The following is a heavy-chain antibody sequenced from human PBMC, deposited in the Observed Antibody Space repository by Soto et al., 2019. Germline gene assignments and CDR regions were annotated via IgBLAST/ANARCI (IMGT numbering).Heavy chain of an antibody. D-gene: IGHD3-16*01. Sequence: EVQRLESGGGLVQPGGSLRLSCAASGFTFSSYAMSWVRQAPGKGLEWVSAISGTGGTTYYADSVKGRFTISRENTRTTWNLQMNSMGAEARAIFSGAKFFVETGGSIGGTGSFPSWGQGTLVTFSS. CDR1: GFTFSSYA. V-gene: IGHV3-23*01. CDR2: ISGTGGTT. CDR3: AKFFVETGGSIGGTGSFPS. J-gene: IGHJ5*02.